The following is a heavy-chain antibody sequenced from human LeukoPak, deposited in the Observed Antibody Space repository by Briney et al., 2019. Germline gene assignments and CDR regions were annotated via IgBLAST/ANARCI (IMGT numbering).Heavy chain of an antibody. D-gene: IGHD2-2*01. J-gene: IGHJ1*01. V-gene: IGHV3-74*01. Sequence: PGGSLRLSCAASGFTFSSYWMHWVREAPGKGLVWVSRISTEGGNTAYADSVKGRFTVSRDNGRNTLYLQMNNLRAEDTAVYYCARDSHNNVDQWGQGTLVTVSS. CDR3: ARDSHNNVDQ. CDR2: ISTEGGNT. CDR1: GFTFSSYW.